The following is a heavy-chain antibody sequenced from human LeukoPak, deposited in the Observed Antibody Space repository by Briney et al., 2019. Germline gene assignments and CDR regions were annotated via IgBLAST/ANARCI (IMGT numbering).Heavy chain of an antibody. CDR3: ARGPISAAAGNDY. CDR1: GYIFMSYG. Sequence: ASVKVSCKASGYIFMSYGVSWVRQAPGQGLEWMGLNSAYNGNANYAQKFQGRVTMTTDTSTSTAYMELRSLRSDDTAMYYCARGPISAAAGNDYWGQGTLVTVSS. D-gene: IGHD6-13*01. J-gene: IGHJ4*02. CDR2: NSAYNGNA. V-gene: IGHV1-18*01.